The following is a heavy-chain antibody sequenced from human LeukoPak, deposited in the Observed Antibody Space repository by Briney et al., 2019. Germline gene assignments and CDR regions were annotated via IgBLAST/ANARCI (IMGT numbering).Heavy chain of an antibody. V-gene: IGHV3-49*04. Sequence: PGGSLRLSCAASGFTFSDAWMKWVRQAPGKGPEWVGFIRSKAYGGTTEYAASVKGRFTISRDDSKSIAYLQMNSLKTEDTAVYYCTRNRYSYYFDYWGQGTLVTVSS. J-gene: IGHJ4*02. CDR3: TRNRYSYYFDY. CDR2: IRSKAYGGTT. D-gene: IGHD5-18*01. CDR1: GFTFSDAW.